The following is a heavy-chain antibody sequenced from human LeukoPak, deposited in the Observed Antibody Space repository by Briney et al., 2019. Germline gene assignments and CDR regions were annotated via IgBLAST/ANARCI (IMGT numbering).Heavy chain of an antibody. Sequence: ASVTVSFKASGYTFTDYYMSWVRQAPGQGLEWMGWIDPHSGGTKYAQKSQGRVTMTRGTSISTAYVELSRLRSDDTAVYYCAREYYDTSGRKYPFDIWGQGTMVTVSS. CDR3: AREYYDTSGRKYPFDI. CDR1: GYTFTDYY. J-gene: IGHJ3*02. V-gene: IGHV1-2*02. D-gene: IGHD3-22*01. CDR2: IDPHSGGT.